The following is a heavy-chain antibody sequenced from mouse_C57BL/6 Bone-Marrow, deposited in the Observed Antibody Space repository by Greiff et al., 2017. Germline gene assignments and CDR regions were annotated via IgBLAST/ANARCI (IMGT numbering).Heavy chain of an antibody. J-gene: IGHJ1*03. V-gene: IGHV1-15*01. CDR1: GYTFTDYD. Sequence: SGAELVRPGASVTLSCKASGYTFTDYDMHWVKQTPVHGLEWIGAIDPETGGTAYNQKFKGKAILTADKSSSTAYMELRSLTSEDSAVYYCTRPLPPYWYFDVWGTGTTVTVSS. CDR2: IDPETGGT. CDR3: TRPLPPYWYFDV.